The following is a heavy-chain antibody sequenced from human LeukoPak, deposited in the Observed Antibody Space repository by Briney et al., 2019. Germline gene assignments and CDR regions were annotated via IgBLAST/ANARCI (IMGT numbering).Heavy chain of an antibody. D-gene: IGHD3-10*01. CDR1: GGSFNGYS. CDR3: AKSNGYGLIDI. V-gene: IGHV4-34*01. Sequence: SETLSLTCAVYGGSFNGYSWSWIRQPPGKGLEWIGEINHSGSTNYNPSLKSRVTISLDTSRNQFSLKLNSVTAADTAVYYCAKSNGYGLIDIWGQGTMVTVSS. CDR2: INHSGST. J-gene: IGHJ3*02.